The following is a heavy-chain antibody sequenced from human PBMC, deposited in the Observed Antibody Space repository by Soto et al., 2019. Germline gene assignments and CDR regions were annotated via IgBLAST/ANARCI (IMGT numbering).Heavy chain of an antibody. V-gene: IGHV4-61*01. CDR3: AREWEPTGDFDY. J-gene: IGHJ4*02. Sequence: QVQLQESGPGLVKPSETLSLTCTVSGGSVSSGSYYWSWIRQPPGKGLEWIGYIYYSGSTNYNPSLESRVTISVDTSKNQFSLNLSSVTAADTAVYSCAREWEPTGDFDYWGPGTLVTVSS. CDR2: IYYSGST. CDR1: GGSVSSGSYY. D-gene: IGHD1-26*01.